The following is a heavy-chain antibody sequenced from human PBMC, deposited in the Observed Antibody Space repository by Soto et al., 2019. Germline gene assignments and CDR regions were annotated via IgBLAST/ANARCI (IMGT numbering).Heavy chain of an antibody. CDR2: ISAYNGNT. Sequence: ASVKVSCKASGYTFTSYGISWVRQAPEQGLEWMGWISAYNGNTNYAQKLQGRVTMTTDTSTSTAYMELRSLRSDDTAVYYCARDGSYSHPYYFDYWGQGTLVTVSS. J-gene: IGHJ4*02. V-gene: IGHV1-18*01. D-gene: IGHD1-26*01. CDR1: GYTFTSYG. CDR3: ARDGSYSHPYYFDY.